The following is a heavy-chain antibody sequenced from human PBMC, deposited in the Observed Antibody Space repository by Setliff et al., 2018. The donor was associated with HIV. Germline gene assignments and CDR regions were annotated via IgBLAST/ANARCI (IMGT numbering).Heavy chain of an antibody. CDR1: GGSISSNSYF. D-gene: IGHD2-15*01. CDR2: IYCSGRT. CDR3: ARGARGWSQYFQH. J-gene: IGHJ1*01. V-gene: IGHV4-39*01. Sequence: PSETLSLTCTVSGGSISSNSYFWGWIRQPPGKGLEWIGSIYCSGRTFYNPSLKSRVSISVDTSKNQFSLKLNSVTAADTALYYCARGARGWSQYFQHWGQGTLVTVSS.